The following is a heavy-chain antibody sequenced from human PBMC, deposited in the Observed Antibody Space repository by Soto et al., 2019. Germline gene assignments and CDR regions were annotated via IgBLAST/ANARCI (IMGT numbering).Heavy chain of an antibody. V-gene: IGHV1-2*02. CDR1: GYTFTVYY. D-gene: IGHD1-26*01. CDR3: ARVLVGASADGMDV. J-gene: IGHJ6*02. CDR2: IYLKSGGT. Sequence: ASVKVSCKASGYTFTVYYMSWVRQAPGQGLEWLGWIYLKSGGTNLGQKFQGRVTMTRDTSIRSAYMELSSLKSDDTALYYCARVLVGASADGMDVWGQGTTVTVSS.